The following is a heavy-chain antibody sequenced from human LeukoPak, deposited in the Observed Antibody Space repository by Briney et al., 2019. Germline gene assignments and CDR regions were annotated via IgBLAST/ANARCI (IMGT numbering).Heavy chain of an antibody. Sequence: GGSLRLSCAASGFTFSNYWMHWVRQAPGKGLVWVSRINSDGSSTTYADSVKGRFTISRDNAKNTLYLQMNSLRAEDTAVYYCARVTVAGTNYLDYWGQGTLVTVSS. J-gene: IGHJ4*02. V-gene: IGHV3-74*01. CDR3: ARVTVAGTNYLDY. D-gene: IGHD6-19*01. CDR1: GFTFSNYW. CDR2: INSDGSST.